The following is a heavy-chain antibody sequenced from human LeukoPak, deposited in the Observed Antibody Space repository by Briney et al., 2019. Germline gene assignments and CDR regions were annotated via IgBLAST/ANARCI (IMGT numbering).Heavy chain of an antibody. CDR2: ISSSSSYI. J-gene: IGHJ6*02. D-gene: IGHD6-13*01. Sequence: GGSLRLSCAASGFTFSSYSMNWVRQAPGKGLEWVSSISSSSSYIYYADSVKGRFTISRDNSKNTLYLQMNSLRAEDTAVYYCARDGYSSSWYTLGGMDVWGQGTTVTVSS. CDR3: ARDGYSSSWYTLGGMDV. CDR1: GFTFSSYS. V-gene: IGHV3-21*04.